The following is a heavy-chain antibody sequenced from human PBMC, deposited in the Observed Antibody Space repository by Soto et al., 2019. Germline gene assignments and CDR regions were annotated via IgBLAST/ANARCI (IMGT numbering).Heavy chain of an antibody. CDR3: TRGPRPSSVGTGAF. CDR2: ISGIGCST. Sequence: PGGSLRLSCAASGFTFSSYAMSWVRQAPGKGLEWVSAISGIGCSTYYADSVKGRFTISRDNSKNTLYLQMNSLRAEDTAVYYCTRGPRPSSVGTGAFWGQGTPVTVS. CDR1: GFTFSSYA. D-gene: IGHD3-10*01. V-gene: IGHV3-23*01. J-gene: IGHJ4*02.